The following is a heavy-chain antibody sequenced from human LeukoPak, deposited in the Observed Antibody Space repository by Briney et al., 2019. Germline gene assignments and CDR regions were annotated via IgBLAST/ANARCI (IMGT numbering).Heavy chain of an antibody. CDR1: GGSISSYY. Sequence: PSETLSLTCTVSGGSISSYYWSWIRQPPGKGLEWIGYIYYSGSTNYNPSLKCRVTISVDTSKNQFSLKLSSVTAADTAVYYCARSSSGYSNWFDPWGQGTLVTVSS. D-gene: IGHD3-22*01. J-gene: IGHJ5*02. CDR2: IYYSGST. CDR3: ARSSSGYSNWFDP. V-gene: IGHV4-59*01.